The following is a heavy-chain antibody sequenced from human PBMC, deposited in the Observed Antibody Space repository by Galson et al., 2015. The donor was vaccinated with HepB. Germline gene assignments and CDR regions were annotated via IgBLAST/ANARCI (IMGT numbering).Heavy chain of an antibody. Sequence: SLRLSCAASGFTFSSYEMNWVRQAPGKGLEWVSYISSSGSTIYYADSVKGRFTISRDNAKNSLYLQMNSLRAEDTAVYYCARGPEQWLVQGDAFDIWGQGTMVTVSS. J-gene: IGHJ3*02. CDR1: GFTFSSYE. D-gene: IGHD6-19*01. CDR2: ISSSGSTI. CDR3: ARGPEQWLVQGDAFDI. V-gene: IGHV3-48*03.